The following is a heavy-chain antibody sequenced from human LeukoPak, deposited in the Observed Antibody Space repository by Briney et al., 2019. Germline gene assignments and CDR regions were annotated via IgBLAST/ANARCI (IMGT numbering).Heavy chain of an antibody. Sequence: PGGSLRLSCAASGFPFSRCAMNWVRQAPGKGLEWVSYISSSSSYTNYADSVKGRFTISRDNAKNSLYLQMNSLRAEDTAVYYCARVTGYNDAFDIWGQGTMVTVSS. CDR2: ISSSSSYT. D-gene: IGHD3-10*01. J-gene: IGHJ3*02. CDR3: ARVTGYNDAFDI. V-gene: IGHV3-21*05. CDR1: GFPFSRCA.